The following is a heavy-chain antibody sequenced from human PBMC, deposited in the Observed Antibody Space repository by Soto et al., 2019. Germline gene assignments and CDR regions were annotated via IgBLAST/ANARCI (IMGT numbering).Heavy chain of an antibody. V-gene: IGHV1-69*13. D-gene: IGHD3-9*01. CDR1: GGTFSSYA. CDR2: IIPIFGTA. J-gene: IGHJ4*02. Sequence: GASVKVSCKASGGTFSSYAISWVRQAPGQGLEWMGGIIPIFGTANYAQKFQGRVTITADESTSTAYMELSSLRSEDTAVYYCASPYDILTGYSSFDYWGQGTLVTVSS. CDR3: ASPYDILTGYSSFDY.